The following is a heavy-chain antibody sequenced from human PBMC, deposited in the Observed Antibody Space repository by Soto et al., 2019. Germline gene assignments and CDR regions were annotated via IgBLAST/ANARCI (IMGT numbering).Heavy chain of an antibody. CDR2: ISSSGNT. V-gene: IGHV4-59*01. J-gene: IGHJ3*02. CDR3: ARDKFDYYDSSGYYMGAFDI. CDR1: DGSISNFY. Sequence: PSETLSLTCTVSDGSISNFYWSWIRQPPGKGLEWIGYISSSGNTNYNPSLKSRVTISVDTSKNQFSLKLSSVTAADTAVYYCARDKFDYYDSSGYYMGAFDIWGQGTMVTVSS. D-gene: IGHD3-22*01.